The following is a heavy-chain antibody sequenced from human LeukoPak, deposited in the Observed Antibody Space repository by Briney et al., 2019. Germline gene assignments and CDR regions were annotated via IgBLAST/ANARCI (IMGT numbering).Heavy chain of an antibody. D-gene: IGHD5-12*01. Sequence: ASVKVSCKASGYTFTSYYMHWVQQAPGQGLEWMGIINPSGGSTSYAQKFQGRVTMTRDTSTSTVYMELSSLRSEDTAVYYCARVGVGSGYDFGWFDPWGQGTLVTVSS. J-gene: IGHJ5*02. CDR3: ARVGVGSGYDFGWFDP. CDR2: INPSGGST. V-gene: IGHV1-46*01. CDR1: GYTFTSYY.